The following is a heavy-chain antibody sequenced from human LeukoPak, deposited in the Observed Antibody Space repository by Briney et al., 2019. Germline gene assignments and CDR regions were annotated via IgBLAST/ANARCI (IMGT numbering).Heavy chain of an antibody. CDR1: GASITSNSYY. D-gene: IGHD2/OR15-2a*01. Sequence: SQTLSLTCTVSGASITSNSYYWSWIRQPAGKGLEWIGRIYSGGGTNYNPSLKGRVTISVDTSKNHFSLRLSSVTAADTALYYCARDVPGSMGFDYWGQGTLVTVSS. CDR2: IYSGGGT. CDR3: ARDVPGSMGFDY. J-gene: IGHJ4*02. V-gene: IGHV4-61*02.